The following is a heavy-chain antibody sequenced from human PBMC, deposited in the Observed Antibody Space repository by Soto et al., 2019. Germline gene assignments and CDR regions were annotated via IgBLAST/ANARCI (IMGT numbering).Heavy chain of an antibody. J-gene: IGHJ3*02. D-gene: IGHD3-3*01. V-gene: IGHV3-7*01. CDR1: GFTLSSYW. Sequence: PGGSLRLSCAASGFTLSSYWMSWVRQAPGKGLEWVANINQDGSDKYYMDSVKGRFTISRDNAQYSLFLQMNNLRAEDTAVYFCAREAFLGAVTPDAFDIWGQGTVVTVSS. CDR3: AREAFLGAVTPDAFDI. CDR2: INQDGSDK.